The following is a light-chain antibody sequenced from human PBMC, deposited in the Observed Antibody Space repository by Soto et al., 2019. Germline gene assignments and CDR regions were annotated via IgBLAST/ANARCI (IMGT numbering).Light chain of an antibody. CDR2: FVS. V-gene: IGKV2-28*01. CDR1: QSLLHITGYNY. Sequence: VMTQTPLSLSVAPGQPASISCKSSQSLLHITGYNYLDWYLQKPGQSPQLLIYFVSNRASGVPDRFSGSGSGTDFTLKISRVEPEDVGVYYCMQALQTRTFGQGTKVDIK. J-gene: IGKJ1*01. CDR3: MQALQTRT.